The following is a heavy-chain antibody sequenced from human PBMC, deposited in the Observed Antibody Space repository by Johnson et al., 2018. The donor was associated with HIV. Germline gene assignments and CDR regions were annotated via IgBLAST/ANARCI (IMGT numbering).Heavy chain of an antibody. CDR1: GFTFSSYA. V-gene: IGHV3-30*04. D-gene: IGHD1-26*01. Sequence: QVQLVESGGGVVQPGRSLRLSCAASGFTFSSYAMHWVRQAPGMGLEWVAVISYDGSNKYYADSVKGRFTISRDNSKNTLQLLMNRLRAEDTAVYYWARDPGRTVGATNDAFDIWGQGTKVTVSS. CDR3: ARDPGRTVGATNDAFDI. J-gene: IGHJ3*02. CDR2: ISYDGSNK.